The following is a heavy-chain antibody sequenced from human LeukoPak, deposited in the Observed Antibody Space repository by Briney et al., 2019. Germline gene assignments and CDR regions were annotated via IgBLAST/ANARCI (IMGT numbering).Heavy chain of an antibody. D-gene: IGHD3-10*01. V-gene: IGHV3-53*01. J-gene: IGHJ4*02. CDR2: IYSGGGT. CDR1: GFTVSNNY. Sequence: PGGSLRLSCAASGFTVSNNYMSWVRQAPGKGLEWVSVIYSGGGTYYADSVKGRFTISRDNSKNTLFLQMNSLRAEDTAVYYCAKDTRLYSGSGSYFLDFWGQGTLVTVSS. CDR3: AKDTRLYSGSGSYFLDF.